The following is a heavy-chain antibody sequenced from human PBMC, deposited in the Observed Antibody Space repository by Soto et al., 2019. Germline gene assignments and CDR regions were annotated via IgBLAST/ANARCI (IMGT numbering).Heavy chain of an antibody. V-gene: IGHV1-69*13. CDR1: GGTFSSYA. Sequence: SVKVSCKASGGTFSSYAISWVRQAPGQGLEWMGGIIPIFGTANYAQKFQGRVTITADESTSTAYMELSSLRSEDTAVYYCARGLAGATTQDYWGQGTLVTVSS. CDR3: ARGLAGATTQDY. CDR2: IIPIFGTA. D-gene: IGHD1-26*01. J-gene: IGHJ4*02.